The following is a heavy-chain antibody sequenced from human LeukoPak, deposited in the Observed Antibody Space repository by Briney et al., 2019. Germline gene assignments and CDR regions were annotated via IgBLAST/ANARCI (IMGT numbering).Heavy chain of an antibody. CDR1: GFTFSSYA. J-gene: IGHJ4*02. CDR2: ISSNGGST. V-gene: IGHV3-64*01. D-gene: IGHD1-26*01. Sequence: PGGSLRLSCAASGFTFSSYAMHWVRQAPGKGLEYVSAISSNGGSTYYANSVKGRFTISRDNSKNTLYLQMGSLRAEDMAVYYSARLVGGSLYFDYWGQGTLVTVSS. CDR3: ARLVGGSLYFDY.